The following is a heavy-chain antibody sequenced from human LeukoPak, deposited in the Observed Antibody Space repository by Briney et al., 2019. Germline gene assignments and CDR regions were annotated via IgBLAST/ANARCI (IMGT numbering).Heavy chain of an antibody. Sequence: GGSLRLSCAASGFAFSSYAVSWVRQAPGKGLEWVSAISGSGGSTYYADSVKGRFTISRDNSKNTLYLQMNSLRAEDTAVYYCASPGNSADYYYYGMDVWGQGTTVTVSS. V-gene: IGHV3-23*01. D-gene: IGHD4-23*01. CDR2: ISGSGGST. CDR3: ASPGNSADYYYYGMDV. CDR1: GFAFSSYA. J-gene: IGHJ6*02.